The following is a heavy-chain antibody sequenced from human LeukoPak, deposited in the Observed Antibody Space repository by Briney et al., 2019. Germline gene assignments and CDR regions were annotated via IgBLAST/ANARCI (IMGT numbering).Heavy chain of an antibody. J-gene: IGHJ4*02. CDR1: GFTFSSYW. V-gene: IGHV3-7*01. CDR3: ARVCTIFGVVIMDYFDY. CDR2: IKQDGSEK. D-gene: IGHD3-3*01. Sequence: GGSLRLSCAASGFTFSSYWMSWVRQAPGKGLGWVANIKQDGSEKYYVDSVKGRFTISRDNAKNSLYLQMNSLRAEDTAVYYCARVCTIFGVVIMDYFDYWGQGTLVTVSS.